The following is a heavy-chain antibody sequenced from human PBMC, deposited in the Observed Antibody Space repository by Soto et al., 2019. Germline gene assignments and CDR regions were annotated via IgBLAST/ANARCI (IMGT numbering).Heavy chain of an antibody. CDR1: GFTFSSYD. CDR3: AKPKMVYVTNWFDP. V-gene: IGHV3-30*18. J-gene: IGHJ5*02. Sequence: GGSLRLSCAASGFTFSSYDIHWVRQAPCKGLEWVALISHDGSNKYYADCVKGRFTISRDHSRNTLYLQLNSLRPEDTAVYYCAKPKMVYVTNWFDPWGQGSLVTVSS. D-gene: IGHD2-8*01. CDR2: ISHDGSNK.